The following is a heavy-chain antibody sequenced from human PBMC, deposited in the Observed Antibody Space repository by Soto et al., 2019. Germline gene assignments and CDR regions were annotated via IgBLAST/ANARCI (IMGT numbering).Heavy chain of an antibody. V-gene: IGHV4-59*01. D-gene: IGHD3-9*01. CDR1: GGSITSSY. J-gene: IGHJ4*02. CDR2: IYYSGST. CDR3: ARGLRYFDW. Sequence: ETLSLTCTVSGGSITSSYWSWIRQPPGKGLEWIGYIYYSGSTNYNPSLKSRVTISVDTSKNQFSLNLSSVTAADTAVYFCARGLRYFDWWGQGTLVTVSS.